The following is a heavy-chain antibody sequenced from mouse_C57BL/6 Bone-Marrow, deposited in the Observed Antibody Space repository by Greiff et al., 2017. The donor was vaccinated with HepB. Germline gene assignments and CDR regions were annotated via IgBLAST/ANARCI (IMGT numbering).Heavy chain of an antibody. V-gene: IGHV1-64*01. CDR1: GYTFTSYW. CDR2: IHPNSGST. Sequence: QVQLQQPGAELVKPGASVKLSCKASGYTFTSYWMHWVKQRPGHGLEWIGMIHPNSGSTNYNEKFKSKATLTVDKSSSTAYMQLSSLTSEYSAVYFCASEEDYYGPFDYWGQGTTLTVSS. D-gene: IGHD1-1*01. CDR3: ASEEDYYGPFDY. J-gene: IGHJ2*01.